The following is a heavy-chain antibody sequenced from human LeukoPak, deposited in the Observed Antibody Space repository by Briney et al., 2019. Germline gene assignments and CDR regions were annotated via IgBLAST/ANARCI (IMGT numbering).Heavy chain of an antibody. Sequence: SETLSLTCAVYGGSFSGYYWSWIRQPPGKGLEWIGEINHSGSTNYNPSLKSRVTISIDTSKNQFSLKLSSVTAADTAVYYCASPLTTVTTRGPPGYWGQGTLVTVSS. D-gene: IGHD4-17*01. CDR3: ASPLTTVTTRGPPGY. CDR1: GGSFSGYY. V-gene: IGHV4-34*01. CDR2: INHSGST. J-gene: IGHJ4*02.